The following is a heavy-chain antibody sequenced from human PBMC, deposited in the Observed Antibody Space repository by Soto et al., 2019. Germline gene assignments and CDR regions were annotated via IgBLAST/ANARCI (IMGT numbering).Heavy chain of an antibody. V-gene: IGHV3-30*03. J-gene: IGHJ4*02. CDR3: ARDLKRVAAAGNIY. D-gene: IGHD6-13*01. CDR2: ISYDGSNK. CDR1: GFTFSSYS. Sequence: SGGSLRLSCAASGFTFSSYSMNWVRQAPGKGQEWVAVISYDGSNKYYADSVKGRFTISRDNSKNTLYLQMNSLRAEDTAVYYCARDLKRVAAAGNIYWGQGTLVTVSS.